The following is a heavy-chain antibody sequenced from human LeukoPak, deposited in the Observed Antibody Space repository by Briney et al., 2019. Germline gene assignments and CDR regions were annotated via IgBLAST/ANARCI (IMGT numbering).Heavy chain of an antibody. D-gene: IGHD3-22*01. Sequence: PSETLSLTCTVSGGSLSSGGYYWSWIRQHPGTGLEWIGYIYYSGSTYYNPSLKSRVTISVDTSKNQFSLKLSSVTAADTAVYYCATQKRAYDSSGYYYFGAFDIWGQGTMVTVSS. J-gene: IGHJ3*02. CDR3: ATQKRAYDSSGYYYFGAFDI. CDR1: GGSLSSGGYY. V-gene: IGHV4-31*03. CDR2: IYYSGST.